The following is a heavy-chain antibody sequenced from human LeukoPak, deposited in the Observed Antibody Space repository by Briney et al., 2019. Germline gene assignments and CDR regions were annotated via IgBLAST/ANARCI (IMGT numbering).Heavy chain of an antibody. Sequence: ASVKVSCKASGYTFTGYYMHWVRQAPGQGLEWMGRINPNSGGTNYAQKLQGRVTMTTDTSTSTAYMELRSLRSDDTAVYYCARDGGWSYYDSSGYWDYFDYWGQGTLVTVSS. CDR1: GYTFTGYY. J-gene: IGHJ4*01. D-gene: IGHD3-22*01. CDR2: INPNSGGT. CDR3: ARDGGWSYYDSSGYWDYFDY. V-gene: IGHV1-2*06.